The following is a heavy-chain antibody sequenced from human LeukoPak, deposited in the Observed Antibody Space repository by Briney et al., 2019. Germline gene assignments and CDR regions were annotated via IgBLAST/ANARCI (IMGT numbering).Heavy chain of an antibody. J-gene: IGHJ4*02. D-gene: IGHD1-26*01. CDR2: ISGGGETT. CDR1: GFTFNLYE. Sequence: PGGSLRLSCAASGFTFNLYEMNWVRQAPGKGLEWISYISGGGETTYYANSVKGRFTISRDNAKNSLYLQMNSLRAEDTAVYYCARDLSGSYVDYWGQGTLVTVSS. CDR3: ARDLSGSYVDY. V-gene: IGHV3-48*03.